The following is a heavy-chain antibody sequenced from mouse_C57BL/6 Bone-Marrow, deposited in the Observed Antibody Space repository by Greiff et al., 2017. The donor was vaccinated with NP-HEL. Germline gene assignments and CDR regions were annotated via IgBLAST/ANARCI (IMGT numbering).Heavy chain of an antibody. Sequence: QVQLQQSGAELVRPGTSVRVSCKASGYAFTIYLIGGVKQRPGQGLEWIGVINPGGGGPNYNEKFKCKATRTADKSSSTAYMQLSSLTSEYSAVYFCARGGIYYDYAWFAYWGQGTLVTVSA. D-gene: IGHD2-4*01. CDR2: INPGGGGP. CDR1: GYAFTIYL. J-gene: IGHJ3*01. CDR3: ARGGIYYDYAWFAY. V-gene: IGHV1-54*01.